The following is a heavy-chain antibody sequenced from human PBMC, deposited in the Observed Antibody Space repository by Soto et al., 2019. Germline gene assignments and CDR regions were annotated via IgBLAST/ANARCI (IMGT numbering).Heavy chain of an antibody. CDR1: GYSFTSYW. J-gene: IGHJ6*02. Sequence: GEALKISCKGSGYSFTSYWIGWGRQMPGKVLEWMGIIYPGDSDTRYSPSFQGQVTISADKSISTAYLQWSSLKASDTAMYYCARHTVRYCSSTSCYGYYYYGMDVWGQGXTVTVYS. CDR3: ARHTVRYCSSTSCYGYYYYGMDV. CDR2: IYPGDSDT. D-gene: IGHD2-2*01. V-gene: IGHV5-51*01.